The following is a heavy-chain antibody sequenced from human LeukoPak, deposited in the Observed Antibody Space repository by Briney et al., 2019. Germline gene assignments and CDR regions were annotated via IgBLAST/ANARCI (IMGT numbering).Heavy chain of an antibody. J-gene: IGHJ4*02. CDR2: ISYDGSNK. D-gene: IGHD6-13*01. CDR3: ATAAAGTSY. CDR1: GFTFSSYA. V-gene: IGHV3-30*04. Sequence: PRGSLRLSCAASGFTFSSYAMRWVRQAPGKGLEWVAVISYDGSNKYCADSVKGRFTISRDNSKNTLYLQMNSLRAEDTAVYSCATAAAGTSYCGQGTLATASS.